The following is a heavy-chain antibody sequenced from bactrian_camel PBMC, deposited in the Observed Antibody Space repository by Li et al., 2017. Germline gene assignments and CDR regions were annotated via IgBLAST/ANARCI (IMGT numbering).Heavy chain of an antibody. Sequence: DVQLVESGGGSVQAGGSPRLTCAAPRYTNTLNCMGWFRQAPGKEREGVATSCHGGENTNYADSVKGRFTISHDSAKNTVYLQMNSLKPEDTAMYYCAACQNQINGEPRYWGQGTQVTVS. D-gene: IGHD8*01. CDR3: AACQNQINGEPRY. CDR2: SCHGGENT. CDR1: RYTNTLNC. J-gene: IGHJ4*01. V-gene: IGHV3S40*01.